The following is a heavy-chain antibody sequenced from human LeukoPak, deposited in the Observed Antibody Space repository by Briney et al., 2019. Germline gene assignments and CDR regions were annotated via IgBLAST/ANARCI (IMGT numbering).Heavy chain of an antibody. Sequence: RSQTLSLTCAISGDSVSSKSAAWNWIRQSPSRGLKWLGRTYYRSKWYTDYAESVQSRITINPDTSKNQFSLQLNSVTPDDAAVYYCARVFWEQQLRWFDPWGQGTLVTVSS. D-gene: IGHD6-13*01. CDR1: GDSVSSKSAA. CDR3: ARVFWEQQLRWFDP. J-gene: IGHJ5*02. V-gene: IGHV6-1*01. CDR2: TYYRSKWYT.